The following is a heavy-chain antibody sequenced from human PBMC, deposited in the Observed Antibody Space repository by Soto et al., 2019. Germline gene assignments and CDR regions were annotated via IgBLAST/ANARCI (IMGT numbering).Heavy chain of an antibody. CDR1: GYTFTSYG. D-gene: IGHD3-10*01. Sequence: QVQLVQSGAEVKKPGASVKVSCKPSGYTFTSYGITWVRQAPGQGLEWMGWISAYNGNTNYAQKFQGRVTMTTDTSTSTAYMELRSLGSDVTAVYYCASGWFGEFVYQFDYWGQGTLVTVSS. V-gene: IGHV1-18*01. CDR3: ASGWFGEFVYQFDY. CDR2: ISAYNGNT. J-gene: IGHJ4*02.